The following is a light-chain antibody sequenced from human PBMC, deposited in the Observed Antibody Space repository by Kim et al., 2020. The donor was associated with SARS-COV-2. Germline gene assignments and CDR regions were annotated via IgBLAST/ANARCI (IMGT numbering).Light chain of an antibody. J-gene: IGKJ2*03. CDR1: QGISSY. V-gene: IGKV1-8*01. CDR2: AAS. CDR3: QQYYSYPYS. Sequence: SESTGDRVNITCRASQGISSYLAWYQQKPGKAPKLLIYAASTLQSGVPSRFSGSGSGTDFTLTISCLQSEDFATYYCQQYYSYPYSFGQGTKLEI.